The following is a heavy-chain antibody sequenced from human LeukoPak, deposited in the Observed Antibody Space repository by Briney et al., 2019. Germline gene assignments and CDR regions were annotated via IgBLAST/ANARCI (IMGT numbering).Heavy chain of an antibody. CDR2: IYYSGST. CDR1: GGSISSSSYY. D-gene: IGHD4-11*01. J-gene: IGHJ4*02. V-gene: IGHV4-39*01. Sequence: KPSETLSLTCTVSGGSISSSSYYWGWVRQPRGKGLEWIGSIYYSGSTFYNPSLKSRVTISVDTSKNQFSLKLSSVTAADTAVFYCARLGYSNYVGYWGQGTLVTVSS. CDR3: ARLGYSNYVGY.